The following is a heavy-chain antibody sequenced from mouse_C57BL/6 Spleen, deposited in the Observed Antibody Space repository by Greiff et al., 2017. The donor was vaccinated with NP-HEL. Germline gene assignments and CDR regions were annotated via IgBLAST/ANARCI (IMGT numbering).Heavy chain of an antibody. CDR1: GYTFTSYW. V-gene: IGHV1-64*01. J-gene: IGHJ4*01. D-gene: IGHD2-3*01. Sequence: QVQLQQPGAELVKPGASVKLSCKASGYTFTSYWMHWVKQRPGQGLEWIGMIHPNSGSTNYNEKFKSKATLTVDKSSSTAYMQLSSLTSEDSAVYYCARRRDCYFFYAMDYWGQGTSVTVSS. CDR2: IHPNSGST. CDR3: ARRRDCYFFYAMDY.